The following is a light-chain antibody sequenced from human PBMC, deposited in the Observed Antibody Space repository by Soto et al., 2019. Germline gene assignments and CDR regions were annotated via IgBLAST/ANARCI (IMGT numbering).Light chain of an antibody. J-gene: IGLJ1*01. Sequence: QSALTQPASVSGSPGQSITVSCTGTRSDVGGYNYVSWYQQHPGKVPKLMIYEVSKRPSGVSNRFSGSKSGNTASLTISGIKAEDEADYYCSSYTSSSPHVFGTGTKLTVL. CDR2: EVS. CDR1: RSDVGGYNY. CDR3: SSYTSSSPHV. V-gene: IGLV2-14*01.